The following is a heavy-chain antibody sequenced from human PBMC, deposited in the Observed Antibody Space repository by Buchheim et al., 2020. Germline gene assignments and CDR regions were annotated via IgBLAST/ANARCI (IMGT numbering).Heavy chain of an antibody. Sequence: QVHVQQWGAGLLKPSETLSLTCAIYGGSFSGYYWSWIRQSPGKGLEWIGEVHHSGTTKYTPSLSSRLTISVETSTNQFSLRLTSVTAADTAVYYCARAGGTTTLGAYFDYWDQGAL. J-gene: IGHJ4*02. CDR3: ARAGGTTTLGAYFDY. V-gene: IGHV4-34*01. CDR2: VHHSGTT. D-gene: IGHD3-16*01. CDR1: GGSFSGYY.